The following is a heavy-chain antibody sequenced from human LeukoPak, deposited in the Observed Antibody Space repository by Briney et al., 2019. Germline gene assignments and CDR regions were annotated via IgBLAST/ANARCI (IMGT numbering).Heavy chain of an antibody. CDR1: GFTVSGNY. D-gene: IGHD5-24*01. Sequence: GGSLRLSCAASGFTVSGNYMSWVRQAPGKGLEWVSVIYSGGSTYHADSVKGRFTISRDNSKNTLYLQMNSLRAEDTAVYYCARGRDGYNSPIDYWGQGTLVTVSS. CDR3: ARGRDGYNSPIDY. V-gene: IGHV3-53*01. CDR2: IYSGGST. J-gene: IGHJ4*02.